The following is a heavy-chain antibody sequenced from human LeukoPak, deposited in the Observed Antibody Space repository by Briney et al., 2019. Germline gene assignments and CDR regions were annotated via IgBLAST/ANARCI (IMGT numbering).Heavy chain of an antibody. CDR1: GYTFTSYG. Sequence: ASVKVSCKASGYTFTSYGISWVRQAPGQPLEWMVGISAYKGQTNYAQNLQSRVTMTTVTSTSTAYMELRSLRSDDTAVYYCARRGDYYYYGMDVWGQGTTVTVSS. V-gene: IGHV1-18*01. CDR3: ARRGDYYYYGMDV. J-gene: IGHJ6*02. CDR2: ISAYKGQT.